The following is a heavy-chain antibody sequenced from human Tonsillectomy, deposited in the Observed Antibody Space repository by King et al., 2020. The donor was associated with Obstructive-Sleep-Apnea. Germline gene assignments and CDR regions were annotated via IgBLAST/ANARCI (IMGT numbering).Heavy chain of an antibody. CDR3: AKDFAGGIIDS. V-gene: IGHV3-23*01. J-gene: IGHJ4*02. CDR1: GFMFRTYA. Sequence: VQSGGSLILSCAASGFMFRTYAMNLVRQNPGTGLEWGSGISVGGGTTNYADSVKGRFTISRDNSNNKLYLQMNSLRAEDTAIDYCAKDFAGGIIDSWGQGTLVTVSS. CDR2: ISVGGGTT. D-gene: IGHD3-10*01.